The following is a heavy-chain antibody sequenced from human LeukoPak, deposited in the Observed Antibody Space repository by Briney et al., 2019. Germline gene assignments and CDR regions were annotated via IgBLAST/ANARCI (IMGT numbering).Heavy chain of an antibody. V-gene: IGHV1-18*01. CDR3: ARDPARYSSSWYPIDY. D-gene: IGHD6-13*01. Sequence: ASVKVSCKASGYTFTSYGISWVRQAPGQGLEWMGWISAYNGNTNYAQKLQGRVTMTTDTSTSTAYMELRSLRSDDTAVYYCARDPARYSSSWYPIDYWGQGTLVTVSS. J-gene: IGHJ4*02. CDR1: GYTFTSYG. CDR2: ISAYNGNT.